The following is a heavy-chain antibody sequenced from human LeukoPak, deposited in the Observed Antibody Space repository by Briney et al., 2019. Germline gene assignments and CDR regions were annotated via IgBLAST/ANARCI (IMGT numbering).Heavy chain of an antibody. CDR1: GYTFTGYY. J-gene: IGHJ4*02. V-gene: IGHV1-8*02. CDR2: MNPNSGNT. Sequence: ASVKVSCKASGYTFTGYYMHWVRQDPGQGLEWMGWMNPNSGNTGYAQKFQGRVTMTRNTSISTAYMELSSLRSEDTAVYYCARGPGGYHPYWGQGTLVTVSS. D-gene: IGHD3-22*01. CDR3: ARGPGGYHPY.